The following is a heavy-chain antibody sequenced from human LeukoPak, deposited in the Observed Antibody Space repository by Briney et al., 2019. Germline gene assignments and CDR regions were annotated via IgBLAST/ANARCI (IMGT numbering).Heavy chain of an antibody. Sequence: GRSLRLSCAASGSTFDDYAMHWVRQAPGKGLEWVSGISWNSGSIGYADSVKGRFTISRDNAKNSLYLQMNSLRAEDTALYYCALCNETRDWFDPWGQGALVTVSS. CDR2: ISWNSGSI. J-gene: IGHJ5*02. V-gene: IGHV3-9*01. CDR1: GSTFDDYA. CDR3: ALCNETRDWFDP.